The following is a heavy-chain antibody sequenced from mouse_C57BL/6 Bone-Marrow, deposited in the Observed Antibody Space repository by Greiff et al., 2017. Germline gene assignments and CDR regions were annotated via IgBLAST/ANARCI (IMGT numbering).Heavy chain of an antibody. CDR2: INPSSGYT. V-gene: IGHV1-7*01. Sequence: VKLMESGAELAKPGASVKLSCKASGYTFTSYWMHWVKQRPGQGLEWIGYINPSSGYTKYNQKFKDKATLTADKSSSTAYMQLSSLTYEDSAVYYCARNYYGYGYYFDYWGQGTTLTVSS. D-gene: IGHD2-2*01. CDR1: GYTFTSYW. CDR3: ARNYYGYGYYFDY. J-gene: IGHJ2*01.